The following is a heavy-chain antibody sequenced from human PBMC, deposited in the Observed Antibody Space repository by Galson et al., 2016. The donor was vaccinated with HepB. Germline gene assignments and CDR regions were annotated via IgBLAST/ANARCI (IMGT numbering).Heavy chain of an antibody. CDR3: ARGGGGPGSFADY. CDR2: IWYDGSNT. J-gene: IGHJ4*02. D-gene: IGHD3-10*01. Sequence: SLRLSCAASGFTFSSYGMQWVRQAPGKGLEWVAVIWYDGSNTYYVDSVKGRFTISRDNSKNTLYLQMNRLRVEDTAVYYCARGGGGPGSFADYWGQGTLVTVSS. CDR1: GFTFSSYG. V-gene: IGHV3-33*01.